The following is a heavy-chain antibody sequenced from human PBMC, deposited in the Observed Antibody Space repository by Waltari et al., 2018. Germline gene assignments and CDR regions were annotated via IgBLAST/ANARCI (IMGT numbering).Heavy chain of an antibody. Sequence: QVQLQKSGTEVTTPGASVKVSCKVFGQHLIATAMPWVRQAPGKGLEWLGGFDAEQGDTIYAQKFQGRVSMTEDTSAGTAYMELNNLRSDDTAVYYCATNLIRAYAFDVWGQGTVVSVSS. V-gene: IGHV1-24*01. D-gene: IGHD3-10*01. CDR2: FDAEQGDT. CDR3: ATNLIRAYAFDV. CDR1: GQHLIATA. J-gene: IGHJ3*01.